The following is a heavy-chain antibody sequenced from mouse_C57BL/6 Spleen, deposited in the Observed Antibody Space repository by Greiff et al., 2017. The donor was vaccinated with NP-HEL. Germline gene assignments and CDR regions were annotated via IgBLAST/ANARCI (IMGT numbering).Heavy chain of an antibody. D-gene: IGHD1-1*01. CDR3: GRLDYYGRDYGGYFGV. CDR1: GFTFSSYG. V-gene: IGHV5-6*01. CDR2: ISSGGSYT. Sequence: EVKLVESGGDLVKPGGSLKLSCAASGFTFSSYGMSWVRQTPDKRLEWVATISSGGSYTYYPDSVKGRFTISRDNAKNTLFLQMSSLKSKDTAMYYTGRLDYYGRDYGGYFGVWGTGATVTVSS. J-gene: IGHJ1*03.